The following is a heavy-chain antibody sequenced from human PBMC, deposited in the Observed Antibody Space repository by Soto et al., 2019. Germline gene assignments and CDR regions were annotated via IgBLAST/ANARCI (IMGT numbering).Heavy chain of an antibody. CDR1: GXTFSSYG. CDR2: INSDGSST. CDR3: ARDRPLQFDY. Sequence: GSLRLSCAASGXTFSSYGLPWVRQAPGKGLAGVSRINSDGSSTSYADSVKGRFTISRDNAKNTLYLQMKSLRAEDTAVYYCARDRPLQFDYWGQGTLGTVSS. D-gene: IGHD4-4*01. J-gene: IGHJ4*02. V-gene: IGHV3-74*01.